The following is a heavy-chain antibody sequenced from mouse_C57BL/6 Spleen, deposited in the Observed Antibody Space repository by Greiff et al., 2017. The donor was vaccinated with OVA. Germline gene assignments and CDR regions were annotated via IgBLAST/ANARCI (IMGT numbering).Heavy chain of an antibody. CDR2: ISSGSSTI. CDR3: ARDDYDEGAWFAY. J-gene: IGHJ3*01. V-gene: IGHV5-17*01. Sequence: VQLQQSGGGLVKPGGSLKLSCAASGFTFSDYGMHWVRQAPEKGLEWVAYISSGSSTIYYADTVKGRFTISRDNAKNTLFLQMTSLRSEDTAMYYCARDDYDEGAWFAYWGQGTLVTVSA. D-gene: IGHD2-4*01. CDR1: GFTFSDYG.